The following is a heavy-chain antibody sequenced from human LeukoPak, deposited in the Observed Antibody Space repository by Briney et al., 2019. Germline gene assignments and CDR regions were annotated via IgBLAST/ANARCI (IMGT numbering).Heavy chain of an antibody. D-gene: IGHD2/OR15-2a*01. CDR3: ARRSPFDWYFDL. CDR2: IYYSGST. Sequence: SETLSLTCSVSGGSISSYYWSWIRQPPGKGLEWIGYIYYSGSTNYNPSLKSRVTISVDTSKKQFSLKLSSVTAADTAVYYCARRSPFDWYFDLWGRGTLVTVSS. CDR1: GGSISSYY. J-gene: IGHJ2*01. V-gene: IGHV4-59*08.